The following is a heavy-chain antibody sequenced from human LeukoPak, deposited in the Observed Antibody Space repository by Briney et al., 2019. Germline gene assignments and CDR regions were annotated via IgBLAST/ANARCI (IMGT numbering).Heavy chain of an antibody. V-gene: IGHV3-30*19. Sequence: PGGSLRLSCAASRFVFPSSGMHWVRQAPGKGLEWVAVISYDGSNKYYADSVKGRFTISRDNSKNTLYLQMNSLRAEDTAVYYCARGPPVAGAATAIILPFDYWGQGTLVTVSS. J-gene: IGHJ4*02. D-gene: IGHD2-2*02. CDR1: RFVFPSSG. CDR2: ISYDGSNK. CDR3: ARGPPVAGAATAIILPFDY.